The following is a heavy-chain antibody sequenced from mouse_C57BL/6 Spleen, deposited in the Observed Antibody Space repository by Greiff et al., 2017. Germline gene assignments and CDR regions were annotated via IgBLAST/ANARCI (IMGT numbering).Heavy chain of an antibody. CDR1: GYAFSSSW. V-gene: IGHV1-82*01. CDR2: IYPGDGDT. J-gene: IGHJ4*01. CDR3: ARGGLGAMDY. Sequence: QVQLQQSGPELVKPGASVKISCKASGYAFSSSWMNWVKQRPGKGLEWIGRIYPGDGDTNYNGKFKGKGTLTADKSSSTAYMQRSSLTSEDAAVCCCARGGLGAMDYWGQGTSVTVSS.